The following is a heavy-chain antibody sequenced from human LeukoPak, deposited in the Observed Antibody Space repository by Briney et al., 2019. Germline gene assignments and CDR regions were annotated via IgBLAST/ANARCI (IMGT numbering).Heavy chain of an antibody. J-gene: IGHJ4*02. Sequence: GGSLRLSCAASGFTFSSYAMSWVRRAPGKGLEWVSGISGSAGHTYYADSVKGRFTISRDNSKNTLYLQMNSLRADDTAVYYCAKSAGYTASQVDSWGQGTLVTVSS. D-gene: IGHD6-13*01. V-gene: IGHV3-23*01. CDR3: AKSAGYTASQVDS. CDR1: GFTFSSYA. CDR2: ISGSAGHT.